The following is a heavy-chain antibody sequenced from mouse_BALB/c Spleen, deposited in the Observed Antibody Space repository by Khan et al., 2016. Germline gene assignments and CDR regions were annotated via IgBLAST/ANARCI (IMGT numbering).Heavy chain of an antibody. CDR3: ARWDDYYFDY. D-gene: IGHD2-4*01. CDR2: ISYSGST. V-gene: IGHV3-2*02. Sequence: EVQLQESGPGLVKPSQSLSLTCTVTGYSITSDYAWNWIRQFPGNKLEWMGYISYSGSTSYNPSLKGRISITRDTSKNQFFLQLNSVTTEDTATYYCARWDDYYFDYWGQGTTLTVSS. J-gene: IGHJ2*01. CDR1: GYSITSDYA.